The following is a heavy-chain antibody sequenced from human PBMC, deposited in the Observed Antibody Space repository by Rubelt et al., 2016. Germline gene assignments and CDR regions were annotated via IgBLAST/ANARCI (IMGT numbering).Heavy chain of an antibody. V-gene: IGHV3-48*01. CDR3: ARDKYNRAWFVFDY. Sequence: VQLVASGGGVVQPGRSLRLSCVASGFIFSTYNIHWVRQAPGKGLEWVSYISTSSTTIYYANTVKNQLYLESNDLRPGDTAVYYCARDKYNRAWFVFDYWGQGTLVTVSS. CDR1: GFIFSTYN. J-gene: IGHJ4*02. D-gene: IGHD1-14*01. CDR2: ISTSSTTI.